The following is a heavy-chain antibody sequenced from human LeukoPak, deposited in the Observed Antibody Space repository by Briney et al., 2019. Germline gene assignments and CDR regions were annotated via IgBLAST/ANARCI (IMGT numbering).Heavy chain of an antibody. J-gene: IGHJ4*02. D-gene: IGHD4-11*01. CDR3: ASSPSYSDSY. CDR2: ISASGGST. V-gene: IGHV3-23*01. CDR1: GFTFSDYT. Sequence: PGGSLRLSCAASGFTFSDYTMNWVRQAPGKGLEWVSGISASGGSTYYADSVKGRFTISRDNAKNTLYLQMSSLRAEDTAMYYCASSPSYSDSYWGQGTLVTVSS.